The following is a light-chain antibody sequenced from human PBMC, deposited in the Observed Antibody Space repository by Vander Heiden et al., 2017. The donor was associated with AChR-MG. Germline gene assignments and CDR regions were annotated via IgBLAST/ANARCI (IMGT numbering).Light chain of an antibody. CDR2: AAS. J-gene: IGKJ2*01. CDR1: QSVSSTY. V-gene: IGKV3-20*01. Sequence: ELVLTQSPGTLSLSPGERATLPCRASQSVSSTYLGWFQQKPGQTPRLLIYAASSRATGIPDRFSGSGSGTDFTLTISRLEPEDFAVYYCQQYGSAPFTFGQGTKLEIK. CDR3: QQYGSAPFT.